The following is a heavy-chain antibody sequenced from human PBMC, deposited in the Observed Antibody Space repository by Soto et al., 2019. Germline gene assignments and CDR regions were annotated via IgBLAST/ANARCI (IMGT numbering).Heavy chain of an antibody. CDR3: AKDSNKYSSSLRGRYFDY. CDR1: GFPFSSYV. J-gene: IGHJ4*02. Sequence: PGVSLRLSCAASGFPFSSYVLSWVRQAPGKGLEWVSGISGGGSNTFYADYVKGRFTISRDNTKNTLLLQMNGVGAEDTAVYYCAKDSNKYSSSLRGRYFDYWGQGMEVTVPQ. CDR2: ISGGGSNT. D-gene: IGHD4-4*01. V-gene: IGHV3-23*01.